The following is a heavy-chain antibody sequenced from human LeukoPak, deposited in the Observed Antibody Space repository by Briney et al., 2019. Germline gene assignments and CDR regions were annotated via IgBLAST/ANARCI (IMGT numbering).Heavy chain of an antibody. D-gene: IGHD1-14*01. CDR3: AKVSGGGLYYDGMDV. V-gene: IGHV3-23*01. CDR2: ITTSDGNT. CDR1: GFTFSSYT. J-gene: IGHJ6*02. Sequence: GGSLRLSCAASGFTFSSYTMSWVRQAPGKGLEWVSTITTSDGNTYYADSVKGRFTVSRDNSKNTLFLQMNSLRAEDTAVYYCAKVSGGGLYYDGMDVWGQGTTVTVSS.